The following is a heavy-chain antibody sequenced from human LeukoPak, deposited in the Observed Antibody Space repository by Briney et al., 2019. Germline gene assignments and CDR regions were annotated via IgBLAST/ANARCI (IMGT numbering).Heavy chain of an antibody. V-gene: IGHV3-23*01. CDR1: GVTLSSYA. J-gene: IGHJ5*02. D-gene: IGHD2-2*01. CDR3: AKGGVPAAIDWFDP. Sequence: GGSLRLSCAASGVTLSSYAMSWARQAPGKGLEWVSGISSSGSGGNTYYADSVKGRFTISRDSSKNTLYLQMNSLRPEDTAVYYCAKGGVPAAIDWFDPWGQGTLVTVSS. CDR2: ISSSGSGGNT.